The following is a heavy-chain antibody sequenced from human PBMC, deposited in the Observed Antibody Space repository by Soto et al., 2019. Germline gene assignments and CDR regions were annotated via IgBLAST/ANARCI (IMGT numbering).Heavy chain of an antibody. CDR3: ATGEVFGTGVHYFDY. CDR1: GGTFSSYA. Sequence: SVKVSCKASGGTFSSYAISWVRQAPGQGLEWMGGIIPIFGTANYAQKFQGRVTITADESTSTAYMELSSLRSEDTAVYYCATGEVFGTGVHYFDYWRQGTLVPVSS. CDR2: IIPIFGTA. D-gene: IGHD7-27*01. V-gene: IGHV1-69*13. J-gene: IGHJ4*02.